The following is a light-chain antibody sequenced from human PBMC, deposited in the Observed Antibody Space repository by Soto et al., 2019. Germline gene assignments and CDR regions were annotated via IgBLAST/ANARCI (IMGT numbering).Light chain of an antibody. J-gene: IGLJ2*01. Sequence: QSLLTKPASVSGSPGQSITISCNGTSSDIGAYNFVSWYQQHPGKAPKLMLFDVNIRPSGVSNRFSGSKSGNTASLTISGLQAEDEADYYCTSWTTSTTMIFGGGTKVTVL. CDR1: SSDIGAYNF. CDR2: DVN. CDR3: TSWTTSTTMI. V-gene: IGLV2-14*03.